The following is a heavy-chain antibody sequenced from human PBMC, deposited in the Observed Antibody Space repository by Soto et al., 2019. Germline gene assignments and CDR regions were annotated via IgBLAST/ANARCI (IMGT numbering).Heavy chain of an antibody. CDR3: ARIIPSAEARFRP. D-gene: IGHD2-21*01. V-gene: IGHV1-18*01. CDR1: GYTFSNYG. CDR2: ISLYSDGT. Sequence: QVQLVQSGGEVKRPGASVKVSCKTSGYTFSNYGITWVRQAPGQPLEWLGGISLYSDGTNYAQKFQGRVSKTPDTSTATGYMEIRSPRSADTAVYYCARIIPSAEARFRPWGQGTLVTVSS. J-gene: IGHJ5*02.